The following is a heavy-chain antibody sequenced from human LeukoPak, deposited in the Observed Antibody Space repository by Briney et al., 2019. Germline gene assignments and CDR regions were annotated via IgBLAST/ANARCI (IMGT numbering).Heavy chain of an antibody. D-gene: IGHD6-19*01. J-gene: IGHJ4*02. CDR2: ISAYNGNT. V-gene: IGHV1-18*01. CDR3: ARDAYSSGWSDFDY. CDR1: GYTFTSYG. Sequence: GASVKVSXKASGYTFTSYGISWVRQAPGQGLEWMGWISAYNGNTKYAQKLQGRVTMTTDTSTSTAYMELRSLRSDDTAVYYCARDAYSSGWSDFDYWGQGTLVTVSS.